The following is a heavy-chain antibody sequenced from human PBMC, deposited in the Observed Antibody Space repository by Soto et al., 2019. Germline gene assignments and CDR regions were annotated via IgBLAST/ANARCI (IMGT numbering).Heavy chain of an antibody. CDR3: ANGIAAAGVVDY. CDR1: GFTFSSYG. Sequence: QVQLVESGGGVVQPGRSLRLSCAASGFTFSSYGMHWVRQAPGKGLEWVAVISYDGSNNYYADSVKGRFTISRDNSKNTLYLQMNSLRAEDTAVYYCANGIAAAGVVDYWGQGTLVTVSS. D-gene: IGHD6-13*01. CDR2: ISYDGSNN. V-gene: IGHV3-30*18. J-gene: IGHJ4*02.